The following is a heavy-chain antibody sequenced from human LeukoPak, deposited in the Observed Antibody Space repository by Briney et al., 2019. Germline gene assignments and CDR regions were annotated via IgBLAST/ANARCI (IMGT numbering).Heavy chain of an antibody. D-gene: IGHD3-22*01. CDR3: AKEIEYDYESSAYYSSAGGFDI. CDR2: ISGDASSK. J-gene: IGHJ3*02. CDR1: GFTFDDYA. Sequence: AGGSLRLSCAASGFTFDDYAMHWVRHAPGKGLEWVSLISGDASSKYYADSLKGRFTISRDNSKNSLYLQMNSLRTEDTALYYCAKEIEYDYESSAYYSSAGGFDIWGQGTMVTVSS. V-gene: IGHV3-43*02.